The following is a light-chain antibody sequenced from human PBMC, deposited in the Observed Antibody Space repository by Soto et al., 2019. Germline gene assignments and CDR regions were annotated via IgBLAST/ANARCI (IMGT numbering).Light chain of an antibody. CDR2: KAS. CDR3: QQYNSYTCT. CDR1: QSISSW. Sequence: DIQMTQSPSTLSASVGDRVTITCRASQSISSWLAWYQQKPGKAPKLLIYKASSLESGVPSRFSGSGSGTEFTLTISSLQPDDFATYYCQQYNSYTCTFGQGTKVDIX. V-gene: IGKV1-5*03. J-gene: IGKJ1*01.